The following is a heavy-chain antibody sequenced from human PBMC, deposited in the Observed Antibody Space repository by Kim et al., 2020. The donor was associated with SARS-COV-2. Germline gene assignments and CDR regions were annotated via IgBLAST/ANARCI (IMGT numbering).Heavy chain of an antibody. V-gene: IGHV3-23*01. CDR3: AKAVRRFGGWYDGFWDY. CDR1: GFTFSSYA. Sequence: GGSLRLSCAASGFTFSSYAMSWVRQAPGKGLEWVSAISGSGGSTYYADSVKGRFTISRDNSKNTLYLQMNSLRAEDTAVYYCAKAVRRFGGWYDGFWDYWGQGTLVTVSS. J-gene: IGHJ4*02. D-gene: IGHD6-19*01. CDR2: ISGSGGST.